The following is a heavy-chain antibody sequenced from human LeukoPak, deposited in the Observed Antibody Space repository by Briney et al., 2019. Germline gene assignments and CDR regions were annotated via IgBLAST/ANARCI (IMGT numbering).Heavy chain of an antibody. CDR3: ALGAYYYDSSGYYCFDY. CDR1: GYSFTSYW. CDR2: IYPGDSDT. D-gene: IGHD3-22*01. V-gene: IGHV5-51*01. Sequence: GESLKISCKGSGYSFTSYWIGWVRQMPGKGLEWMGIIYPGDSDTRYSPSFQGQVTISADKSISTAYLQWSSLKASDTAMYYCALGAYYYDSSGYYCFDYWGQGTLVTVSS. J-gene: IGHJ4*02.